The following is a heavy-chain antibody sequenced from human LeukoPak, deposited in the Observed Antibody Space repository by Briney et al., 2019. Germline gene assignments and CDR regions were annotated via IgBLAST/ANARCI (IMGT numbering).Heavy chain of an antibody. Sequence: GGSLRLSCAASGFTFSSYSMNWVRQAPGKGLEWVSSISSSSSYIYYADSVKGRFTISRDNAKNSLYLQMNSLRAEDTAVYYCARDSGREYYYGSGIEPFDAFDIWGQGTMVTVSS. V-gene: IGHV3-21*01. CDR2: ISSSSSYI. J-gene: IGHJ3*02. CDR1: GFTFSSYS. CDR3: ARDSGREYYYGSGIEPFDAFDI. D-gene: IGHD3-10*01.